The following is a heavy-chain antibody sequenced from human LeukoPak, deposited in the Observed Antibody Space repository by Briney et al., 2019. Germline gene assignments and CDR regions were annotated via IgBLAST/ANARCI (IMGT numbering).Heavy chain of an antibody. D-gene: IGHD3-10*01. J-gene: IGHJ3*02. CDR1: GYTFTGYY. V-gene: IGHV1-2*02. CDR2: INPNSSGT. Sequence: GASVKVSCKASGYTFTGYYIHWVRQAPGQGLEWMGWINPNSSGTNYVQKLQGRVTMTRDTSISTAYMELSGLRSDDTAVFYCARGANYYGSGTYYKLNDFDIWGQGTMVTVSS. CDR3: ARGANYYGSGTYYKLNDFDI.